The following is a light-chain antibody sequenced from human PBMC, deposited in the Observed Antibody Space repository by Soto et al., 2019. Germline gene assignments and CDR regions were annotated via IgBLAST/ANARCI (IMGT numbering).Light chain of an antibody. CDR3: QSYDSSLRGLV. J-gene: IGLJ3*02. CDR1: SSNIGAGFD. CDR2: RNT. V-gene: IGLV1-40*01. Sequence: QSVLTQPPSVSGAPGQRVSFSCTGSSSNIGAGFDVHWYQQLPGTSPKLLIYRNTIRPSGVPDRFSGSRSGTSASLAITGLQAEDEADYYCQSYDSSLRGLVFGGGTKLTVL.